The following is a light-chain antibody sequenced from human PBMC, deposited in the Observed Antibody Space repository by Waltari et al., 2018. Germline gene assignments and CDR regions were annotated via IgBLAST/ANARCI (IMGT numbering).Light chain of an antibody. V-gene: IGKV1-5*01. CDR2: DVS. CDR1: QGVSDW. CDR3: QHYSHSSPWT. J-gene: IGKJ1*01. Sequence: DIKMTQSPSTLSASVGDRATITCRASQGVSDWLAWYQQKPGKAPELLIFDVSTLKSGVPSRFSGRGSGTEFTLTISSLQPDDFATYYCQHYSHSSPWTFGQGTKVEIK.